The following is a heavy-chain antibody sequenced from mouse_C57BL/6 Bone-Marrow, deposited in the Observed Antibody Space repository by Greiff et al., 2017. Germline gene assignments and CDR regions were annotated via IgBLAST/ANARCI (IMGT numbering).Heavy chain of an antibody. CDR1: GYTFTSYW. Sequence: QVQLQQPGAELVRPGTSVKLSCKASGYTFTSYWMHWVKQRPGQGLEWIGVIDPSDSYTNYNQKFKGKATLTVDTSSSTAYMQLSSLTSEDSAVYYCARWGGNYEAAWFAYWGQGTLVTVSA. D-gene: IGHD2-1*01. J-gene: IGHJ3*01. CDR3: ARWGGNYEAAWFAY. CDR2: IDPSDSYT. V-gene: IGHV1-59*01.